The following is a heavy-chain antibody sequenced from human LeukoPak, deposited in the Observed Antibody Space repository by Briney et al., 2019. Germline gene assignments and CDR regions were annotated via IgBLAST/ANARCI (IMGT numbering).Heavy chain of an antibody. CDR1: GFTVSSNY. CDR2: IYSGGST. Sequence: GSLRLSCAASGFTVSSNYMSWVCQAPGKGLEWVSVIYSGGSTYYPDSVKGRFTISRDNSKNTLYLQMNSLRAEDTAVYYCARDRSGLWGRGSLASVSS. V-gene: IGHV3-66*01. J-gene: IGHJ4*02. D-gene: IGHD1-14*01. CDR3: ARDRSGL.